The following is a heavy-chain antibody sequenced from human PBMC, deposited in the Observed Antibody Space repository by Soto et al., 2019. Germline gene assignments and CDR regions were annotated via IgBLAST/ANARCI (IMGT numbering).Heavy chain of an antibody. CDR3: ARARYVLLGYYKGGYYSFDY. J-gene: IGHJ4*02. CDR1: GGSISSGDYY. Sequence: SETLSLTCTVSGGSISSGDYYWSWIRQPPGKGLEWIGYIYYSGSTYYNPSLKSRVTISVDTSKNQFSLKLSSVTAADTAVYFCARARYVLLGYYKGGYYSFDYWGQGTPVTVSA. V-gene: IGHV4-30-4*02. CDR2: IYYSGST. D-gene: IGHD3-9*01.